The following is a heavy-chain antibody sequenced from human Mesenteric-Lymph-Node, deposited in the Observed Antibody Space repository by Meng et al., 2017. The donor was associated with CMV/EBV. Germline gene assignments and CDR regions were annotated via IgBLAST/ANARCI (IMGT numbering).Heavy chain of an antibody. CDR2: ISYDGSNK. CDR3: AREEPTPYYYYGMDV. J-gene: IGHJ6*02. Sequence: GGSLRLSCAASGFTFSSYAMHWVRQAPGKGLEWVAVISYDGSNKYYADSVKGRSTISRDNSKNTLYLQMNSLRAEDTAVYYCAREEPTPYYYYGMDVWGQGTTVTVSS. CDR1: GFTFSSYA. V-gene: IGHV3-30-3*01.